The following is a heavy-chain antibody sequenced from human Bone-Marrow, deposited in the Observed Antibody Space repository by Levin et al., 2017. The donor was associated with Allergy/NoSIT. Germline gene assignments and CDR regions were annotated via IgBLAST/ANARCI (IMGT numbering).Heavy chain of an antibody. CDR2: ISGSGGNT. CDR1: LCIFINYA. D-gene: IGHD3-22*01. V-gene: IGHV3-23*01. Sequence: PGFSLILSFSSSLCIFINYAMNWVRQAPGKGLEWVSQISGSGGNTHYADSVKGRFTFSRDNSKNTLYLQMNSLRAEDTAVYYCAGYDTSAYHSPFDYWGQGTLVTVSS. J-gene: IGHJ4*02. CDR3: AGYDTSAYHSPFDY.